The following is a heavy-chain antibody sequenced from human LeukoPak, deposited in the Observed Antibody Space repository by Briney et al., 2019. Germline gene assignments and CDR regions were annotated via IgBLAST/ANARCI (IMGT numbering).Heavy chain of an antibody. V-gene: IGHV3-49*04. CDR3: TRVDYDILTGYYSPDY. Sequence: PGGSLRLSCTASGFTFGDYAMSWVRQAPGKGLEWVGFIRSKAYGGTTEYAASVKGRFTISRDDSKSIAYLQINSLKTEDTAVYYCTRVDYDILTGYYSPDYWGQGTLVTVSS. CDR1: GFTFGDYA. CDR2: IRSKAYGGTT. J-gene: IGHJ4*02. D-gene: IGHD3-9*01.